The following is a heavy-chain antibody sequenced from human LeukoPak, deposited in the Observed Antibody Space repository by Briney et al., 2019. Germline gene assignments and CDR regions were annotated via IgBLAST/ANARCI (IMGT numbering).Heavy chain of an antibody. CDR3: AREAYDSSGYYSDY. CDR1: GGSISSYY. Sequence: TSETLSLTCTVSGGSISSYYWSWIRQPPGKGLEWIGYIYYSGSTSYNPSLKSRVTISVDTSKNQFSLKLSSVTAADTAVYYCAREAYDSSGYYSDYWGQGTLVTVSS. D-gene: IGHD3-22*01. V-gene: IGHV4-59*01. CDR2: IYYSGST. J-gene: IGHJ4*02.